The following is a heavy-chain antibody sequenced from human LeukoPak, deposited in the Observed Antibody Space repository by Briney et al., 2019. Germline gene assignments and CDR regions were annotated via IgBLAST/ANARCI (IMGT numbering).Heavy chain of an antibody. V-gene: IGHV4-59*01. D-gene: IGHD3-22*01. CDR1: GFTFDDYG. J-gene: IGHJ4*02. CDR3: ARFPFNNYYDSSGYTFDY. CDR2: IYYSGST. Sequence: GSLRLSCAASGFTFDDYGMSWIRQPPGKGLEWIGYIYYSGSTNYNPSLKSRVTISVDTSKNQFSLKLSSVTAADTAVYYCARFPFNNYYDSSGYTFDYWGQGTLVTVSS.